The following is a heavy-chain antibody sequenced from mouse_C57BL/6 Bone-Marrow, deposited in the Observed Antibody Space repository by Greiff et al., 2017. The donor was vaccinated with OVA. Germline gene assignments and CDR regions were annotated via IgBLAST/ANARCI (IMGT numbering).Heavy chain of an antibody. CDR1: GYTFTSYG. V-gene: IGHV1-81*01. CDR3: ARSGITSYFDY. Sequence: QVQLQQSGAELARPGASVKLSCKASGYTFTSYGISWVKQRTGQGLEWIGEIYPRSGNTYYNEKFKGKATLTADKSSSTAYMELRSLTSEDSAVCLSARSGITSYFDYWGQGTTLTVSS. CDR2: IYPRSGNT. J-gene: IGHJ2*01. D-gene: IGHD1-1*01.